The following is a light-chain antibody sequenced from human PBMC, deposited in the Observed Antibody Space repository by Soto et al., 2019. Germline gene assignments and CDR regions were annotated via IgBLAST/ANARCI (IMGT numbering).Light chain of an antibody. CDR1: SSDVGGYNY. CDR2: DVK. J-gene: IGLJ1*01. Sequence: QSVLTQTRSVSGSPGQSVTISCTGTSSDVGGYNYVSWYQQYPGKAPKVMIYDVKTRPSGVPDRFSGSKSGNTASLTISGLQAEDEADYYCCSYAGDYTFVFGTGTKVTVL. V-gene: IGLV2-11*01. CDR3: CSYAGDYTFV.